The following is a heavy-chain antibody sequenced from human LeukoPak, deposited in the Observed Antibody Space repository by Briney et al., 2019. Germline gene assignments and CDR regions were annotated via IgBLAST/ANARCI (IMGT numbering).Heavy chain of an antibody. Sequence: ASVKVSCKTSGYRFTGYYMHWVRQAPGQGLEWMGWINPKSGDPIYVQKFQGRVTMTRDTSISTAYMELSRLRSDDTAVYYCARDPGSYDPNYFDYWGQGTLVTVSS. D-gene: IGHD1-26*01. J-gene: IGHJ4*02. CDR3: ARDPGSYDPNYFDY. CDR1: GYRFTGYY. CDR2: INPKSGDP. V-gene: IGHV1-2*02.